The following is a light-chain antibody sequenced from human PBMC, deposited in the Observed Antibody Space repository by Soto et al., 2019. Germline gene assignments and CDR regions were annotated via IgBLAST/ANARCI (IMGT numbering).Light chain of an antibody. V-gene: IGKV3-20*01. CDR1: QSVSSNN. CDR3: QQYGNSLWT. J-gene: IGKJ1*01. Sequence: EIGLTQSPDTLSLSRGERATLSCRASQSVSSNNLVWYQQKVGQAPRLLIYGAYSRATGIPDRFTGSGSGTDFTLSISRLETEDFAVYYCQQYGNSLWTPGQGTQVPIK. CDR2: GAY.